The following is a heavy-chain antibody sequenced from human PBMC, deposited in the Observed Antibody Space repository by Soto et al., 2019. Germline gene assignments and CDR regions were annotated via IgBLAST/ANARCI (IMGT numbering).Heavy chain of an antibody. CDR2: ISAYNGKT. V-gene: IGHV1-18*01. D-gene: IGHD2-2*02. J-gene: IGHJ4*02. Sequence: QVQLVQSGAEVKKPGASVKVSCKASGYTFTSYGTSWVRQAPGQGLEWMGWISAYNGKTNYAQKLQARVTMTTDTSKSTAYMELSSLRSDDTAVYYCARVASDCSSTSCYTGLMDYWGQGTLVTVSS. CDR3: ARVASDCSSTSCYTGLMDY. CDR1: GYTFTSYG.